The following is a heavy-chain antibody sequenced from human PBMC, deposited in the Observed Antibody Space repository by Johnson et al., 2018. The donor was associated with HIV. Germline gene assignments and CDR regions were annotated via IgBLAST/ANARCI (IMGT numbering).Heavy chain of an antibody. Sequence: QVQVLESGGGVVQPGRSLRLSCAASGFTFSNYAIHWVRQAPGKGLEWVAIISYDGSNKYYADSVKGRFTISRDNSKNTLYLQMNSLRAEDTAVYYCARSSTVVTPHDIWGQGTMVTVSS. D-gene: IGHD4-23*01. CDR3: ARSSTVVTPHDI. CDR2: ISYDGSNK. J-gene: IGHJ3*02. V-gene: IGHV3-30*04. CDR1: GFTFSNYA.